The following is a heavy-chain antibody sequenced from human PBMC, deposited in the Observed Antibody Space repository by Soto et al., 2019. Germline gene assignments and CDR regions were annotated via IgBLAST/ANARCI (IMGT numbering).Heavy chain of an antibody. Sequence: QVQLVQSGAEVKKPGASVKVSCKASGYTFTRYAISWVRQAPGQGLEWMGWISAYNGHTNYAQKLQGRVTMTTDTSTTTAYRELRSLRSDDTAVYYCARDQDGDYEDYWGQGTLVTVSS. CDR3: ARDQDGDYEDY. CDR2: ISAYNGHT. V-gene: IGHV1-18*01. J-gene: IGHJ4*02. CDR1: GYTFTRYA. D-gene: IGHD4-17*01.